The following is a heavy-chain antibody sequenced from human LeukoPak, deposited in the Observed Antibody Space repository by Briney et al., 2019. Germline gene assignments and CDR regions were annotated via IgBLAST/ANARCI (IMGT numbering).Heavy chain of an antibody. CDR1: GGSISSNY. CDR2: IHYSGAA. D-gene: IGHD2-8*02. CDR3: ARHPTGPGGMDV. J-gene: IGHJ6*02. Sequence: SETLSLTCTVSGGSISSNYWGWIRLPPGKGLEWIGYIHYSGAANYNPSLKSRVTISVDTSNNQFSLTLSSVTAADTAVYYCARHPTGPGGMDVWGQGTTVTVSS. V-gene: IGHV4-59*08.